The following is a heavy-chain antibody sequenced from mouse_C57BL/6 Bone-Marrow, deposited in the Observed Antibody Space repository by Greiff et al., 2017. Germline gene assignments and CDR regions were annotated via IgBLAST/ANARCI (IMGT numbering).Heavy chain of an antibody. CDR3: TRGYYGSSLYWYFDV. D-gene: IGHD1-1*01. Sequence: EVKVVESGEGLVKPGGSLKLSCAASGFTFSSYAMSWVRQTPEKRLEWVAYISSGGDYIYYADNVKGRFTFSIDNARNSLYLQMSSLKSEDTAMYYCTRGYYGSSLYWYFDVWGTGTTVTVSS. CDR2: ISSGGDYI. CDR1: GFTFSSYA. V-gene: IGHV5-9-1*02. J-gene: IGHJ1*03.